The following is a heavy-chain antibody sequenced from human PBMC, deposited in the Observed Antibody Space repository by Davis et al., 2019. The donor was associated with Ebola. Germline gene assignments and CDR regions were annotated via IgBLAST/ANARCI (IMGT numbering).Heavy chain of an antibody. CDR2: IIPIFGTA. Sequence: SVKVSCKASGGTFISYAITWVRQAPGQGLEWMGGIIPIFGTANYAQKFQDRVTITADESTSTAYMELSRLRSDDTAVYYCARSGPVPGGAFDIWGQGTMVTVSS. CDR3: ARSGPVPGGAFDI. J-gene: IGHJ3*02. CDR1: GGTFISYA. V-gene: IGHV1-69*13. D-gene: IGHD2-15*01.